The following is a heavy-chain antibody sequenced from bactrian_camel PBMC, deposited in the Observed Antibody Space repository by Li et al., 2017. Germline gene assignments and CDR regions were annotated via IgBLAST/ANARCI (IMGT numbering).Heavy chain of an antibody. D-gene: IGHD5*01. Sequence: HVQLVESGGGSVQTGGSLRLSCVASGYGFYCMGWFRQAPGKEREGVAGLAIGPGTTYYSDSVKGRFTISRDNAKNMLYLQMNGLTPEDTGVYYCITTLGSHAGLPNTPQGQGTQVTVS. J-gene: IGHJ4*01. V-gene: IGHV3S53*01. CDR2: LAIGPGTT. CDR1: GYGFYC.